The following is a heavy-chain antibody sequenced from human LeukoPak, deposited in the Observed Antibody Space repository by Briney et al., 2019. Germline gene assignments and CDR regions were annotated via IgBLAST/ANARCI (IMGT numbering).Heavy chain of an antibody. Sequence: SQTLSLTCAVSGGSISSGGYSWSWIRQPPGKGLEWIGYIYHSGSTYYNPSLKSRVTISVDRSKNQFSLKLSSVTAADTAVYYCARSCSGGSCPFDPWGQGTLVTVSS. D-gene: IGHD2-15*01. CDR3: ARSCSGGSCPFDP. CDR1: GGSISSGGYS. V-gene: IGHV4-30-2*01. J-gene: IGHJ5*02. CDR2: IYHSGST.